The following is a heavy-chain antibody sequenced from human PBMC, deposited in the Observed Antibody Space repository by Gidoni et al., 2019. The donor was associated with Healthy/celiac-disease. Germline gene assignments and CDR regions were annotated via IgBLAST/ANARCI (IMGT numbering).Heavy chain of an antibody. J-gene: IGHJ4*02. CDR3: AKDASIAAAGSFDY. CDR1: GFTFRSDA. D-gene: IGHD6-13*01. Sequence: VQLLVSGGGLVQPGGSLSLSFAASGFTFRSDAMSWVRQAPGKGLEWVSAISGSGGSTYYADSVKGRFTISRDNSKNTLYLQMNSLRAEDTAVYYCAKDASIAAAGSFDYWGQGTLVTVSS. V-gene: IGHV3-23*01. CDR2: ISGSGGST.